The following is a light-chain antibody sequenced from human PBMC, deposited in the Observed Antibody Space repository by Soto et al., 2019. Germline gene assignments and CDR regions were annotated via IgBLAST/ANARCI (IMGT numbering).Light chain of an antibody. CDR2: FNN. Sequence: QSVLTQPPSASGTPGLRVTISCSGSSSNIGSNTVNWYKQLPGTAPKLLIYFNNQRPSGVPDRFSGSKSGTSASLAISGLQSEDEADYNCAAWDDSLNGQEVFGGGTKLTVL. J-gene: IGLJ2*01. CDR3: AAWDDSLNGQEV. V-gene: IGLV1-44*01. CDR1: SSNIGSNT.